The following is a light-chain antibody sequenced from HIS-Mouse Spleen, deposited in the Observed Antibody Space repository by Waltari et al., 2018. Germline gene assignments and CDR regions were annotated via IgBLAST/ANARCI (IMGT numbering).Light chain of an antibody. CDR1: SSDVGVYNY. V-gene: IGLV2-14*01. CDR3: SSYTSSSSWV. CDR2: EVS. Sequence: QSALTQPASVSGSPGQSITISCTGTSSDVGVYNYVSWYQQHPGKAPKRMIYEVSNRPSGGSNRFSGSKSGNTASLTISGLQAEDEADYYCSSYTSSSSWVFGGGTKLTVL. J-gene: IGLJ3*02.